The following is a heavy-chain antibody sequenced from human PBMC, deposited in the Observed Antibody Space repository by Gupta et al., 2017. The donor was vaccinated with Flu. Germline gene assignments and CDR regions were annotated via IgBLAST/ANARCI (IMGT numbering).Heavy chain of an antibody. Sequence: QVTLKESGPVLVKPTETLTLTCTVSGFSLSNARMGVSWIRQPPGKALEWLAHIFSNDEKSYSTSLKSRLTISKENSKSQGVLTMTNMDPVDTAKYYCARIPPHDDDSSGYYPKEYYCDYWGQGPRGTVS. CDR2: IFSNDEK. J-gene: IGHJ4*02. CDR3: ARIPPHDDDSSGYYPKEYYCDY. D-gene: IGHD3-22*01. CDR1: GFSLSNARMG. V-gene: IGHV2-26*01.